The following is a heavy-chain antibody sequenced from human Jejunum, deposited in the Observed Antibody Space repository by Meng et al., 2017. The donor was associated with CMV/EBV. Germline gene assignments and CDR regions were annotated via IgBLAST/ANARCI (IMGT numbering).Heavy chain of an antibody. J-gene: IGHJ1*01. CDR3: ARDTTYGTGSWPDL. CDR1: GFGVSTEY. CDR2: IYSGDGT. V-gene: IGHV3-53*01. Sequence: SSFGFGVSTEYMGWVRRAPGKGLEWVSVIYSGDGTYYTDSVKGRFTISRDNSKNMLYLQMIGLRADDTAVYYCARDTTYGTGSWPDLWGQGTLVTVSS. D-gene: IGHD3-10*01.